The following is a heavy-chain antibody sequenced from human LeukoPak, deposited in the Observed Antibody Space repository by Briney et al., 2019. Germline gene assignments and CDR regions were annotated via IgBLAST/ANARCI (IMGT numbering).Heavy chain of an antibody. CDR1: GFTFSSYG. J-gene: IGHJ4*02. CDR3: AKLGVMVVPAAIPPDY. CDR2: IRYDGSNK. D-gene: IGHD2-2*02. V-gene: IGHV3-30*02. Sequence: PGGSLRLSCAASGFTFSSYGMHWVRQAPGKGLEWVAFIRYDGSNKYYADSVKGRFTISRDNSKNTLYLQMNSLRAEDTAVYYCAKLGVMVVPAAIPPDYWGQGTLVTVSS.